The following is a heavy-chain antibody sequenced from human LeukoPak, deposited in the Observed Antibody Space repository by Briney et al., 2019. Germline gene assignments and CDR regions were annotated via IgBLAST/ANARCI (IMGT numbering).Heavy chain of an antibody. V-gene: IGHV3-30*03. CDR3: AREATWSQWYFDH. CDR1: GITFSSHG. D-gene: IGHD6-19*01. Sequence: PGRSLGLSCVASGITFSSHGMDWVREAPGKGLEWVAVIAANGGVKHYADSVKGRFTLSRDNSKNTLYLQMNSLSVEDTAVYYCAREATWSQWYFDHWSQGTPVTVSS. J-gene: IGHJ4*02. CDR2: IAANGGVK.